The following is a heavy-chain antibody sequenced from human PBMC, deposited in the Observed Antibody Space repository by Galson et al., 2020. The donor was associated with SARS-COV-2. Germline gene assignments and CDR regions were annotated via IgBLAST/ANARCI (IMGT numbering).Heavy chain of an antibody. Sequence: ASETLSLTCTVSGYSISSGYYWGWIRQPPGKGLEWIGSIYHSGSTYYHPSLKSRVTISVDTSKNQFSLKLSSVTAADTAVYYCARGYSSGWPDYWGQGTLVTVSS. J-gene: IGHJ4*02. CDR1: GYSISSGYY. V-gene: IGHV4-38-2*02. D-gene: IGHD6-19*01. CDR2: IYHSGST. CDR3: ARGYSSGWPDY.